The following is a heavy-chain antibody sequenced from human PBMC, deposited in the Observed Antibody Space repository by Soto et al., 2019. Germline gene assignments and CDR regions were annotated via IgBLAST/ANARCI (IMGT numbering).Heavy chain of an antibody. D-gene: IGHD4-17*01. CDR3: NAGGDYLWTFDV. Sequence: DVQLVESGGGWVQPGRSLRLSCRASGFTFGDYALNWARQAPGKGLEWIGFIRSKAYGGTREYVATVKGRFTISRDDAESIAYMQMISLKADDTAVYFCNAGGDYLWTFDVWGPGTMVSVSS. CDR1: GFTFGDYA. CDR2: IRSKAYGGTR. V-gene: IGHV3-49*04. J-gene: IGHJ3*01.